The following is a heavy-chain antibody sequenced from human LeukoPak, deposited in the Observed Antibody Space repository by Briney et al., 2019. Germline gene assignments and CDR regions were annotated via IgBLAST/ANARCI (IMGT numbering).Heavy chain of an antibody. CDR2: IYTSGST. Sequence: SETLSLTCTVSGGSISSYYWSWIRQPAGKGLEWIGRIYTSGSTNYNPSLKSRVTISVDTSKNQFSLKLSSVTAADTAVYYCARASLVEAGYYYYRDVGGKGTRVPISS. V-gene: IGHV4-4*07. D-gene: IGHD6-13*01. CDR1: GGSISSYY. J-gene: IGHJ6*03. CDR3: ARASLVEAGYYYYRDV.